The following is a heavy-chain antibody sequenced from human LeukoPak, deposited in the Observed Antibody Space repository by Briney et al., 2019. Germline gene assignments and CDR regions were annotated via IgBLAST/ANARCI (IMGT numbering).Heavy chain of an antibody. CDR2: INPSGGST. J-gene: IGHJ4*02. V-gene: IGHV1-46*01. CDR1: GYTFTSYY. CDR3: ARVWEGYSSSWYPDY. Sequence: ASVKVSCKASGYTFTSYYMHWVRQAPGRGLEWMGIINPSGGSTSYAQKFQGRVTMTRDTSTSTVYMELSSLRSEDTAVYYCARVWEGYSSSWYPDYWGQGTLVTVSS. D-gene: IGHD6-13*01.